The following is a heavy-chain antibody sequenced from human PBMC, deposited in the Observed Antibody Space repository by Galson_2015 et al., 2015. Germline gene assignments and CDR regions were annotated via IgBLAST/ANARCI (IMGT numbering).Heavy chain of an antibody. D-gene: IGHD2-8*01. CDR2: VSSDGTNS. Sequence: SLRLSCAASGFTFSNSWMHWVRQAPGKGLVWVSRVSSDGTNSRYADSVRGRFTISRENAKSTLYLQMSSLRAEDTAVYYCTRGTKYDAFDIWGQGTMVTVSS. CDR1: GFTFSNSW. J-gene: IGHJ3*02. V-gene: IGHV3-74*01. CDR3: TRGTKYDAFDI.